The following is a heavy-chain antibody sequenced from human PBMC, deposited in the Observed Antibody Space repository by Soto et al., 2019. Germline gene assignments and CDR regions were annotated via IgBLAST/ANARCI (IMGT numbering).Heavy chain of an antibody. CDR1: GFSFSTYE. Sequence: GGSLRLSCAASGFSFSTYEMNWVRQAPGKGLEWVAYISGDGTTIHHADSLKGRFSISRDNVKNLLYLQMTSLGAEDTAVYYCATFPRSFRRGYWGQGTLVTVSS. CDR3: ATFPRSFRRGY. D-gene: IGHD3-10*01. V-gene: IGHV3-48*03. CDR2: ISGDGTTI. J-gene: IGHJ4*02.